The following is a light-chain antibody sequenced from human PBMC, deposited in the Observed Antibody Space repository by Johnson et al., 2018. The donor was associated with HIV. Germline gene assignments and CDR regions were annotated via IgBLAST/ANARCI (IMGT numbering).Light chain of an antibody. CDR1: SSNIGNNY. CDR2: DNN. J-gene: IGLJ1*01. Sequence: QLVLTQPPSVSAAPGQKVTISCSGGSSNIGNNYVSWYQQLPRTAPKLLIYDNNKRPSGIPDRFSGSKSGTSATLAITGLQTGDEADYYCGTWDSSLSIYVFGTGTKVTVL. CDR3: GTWDSSLSIYV. V-gene: IGLV1-51*01.